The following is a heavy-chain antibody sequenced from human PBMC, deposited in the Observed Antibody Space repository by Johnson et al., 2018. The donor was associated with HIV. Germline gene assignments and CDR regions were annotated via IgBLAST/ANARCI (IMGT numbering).Heavy chain of an antibody. V-gene: IGHV3-7*01. CDR2: IKQDGSEK. CDR1: GFTFSSYW. J-gene: IGHJ3*02. D-gene: IGHD3-22*01. CDR3: ARDRGDYYDSSGSDAFDI. Sequence: VQLVESGGGVVRPGGSLRLSCAVCGFTFSSYWMSWVRQAPGKGLEWVANIKQDGSEKYYVDSVKGRFTISRDNAKNSLYLQMNSLRAEDTAVYYCARDRGDYYDSSGSDAFDIWGQGTMVTVSS.